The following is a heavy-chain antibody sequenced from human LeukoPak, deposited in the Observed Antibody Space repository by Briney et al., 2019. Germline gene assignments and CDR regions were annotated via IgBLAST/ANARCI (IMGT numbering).Heavy chain of an antibody. CDR3: VRDWGYDSSGYWQKYFDT. J-gene: IGHJ4*02. V-gene: IGHV3-74*01. Sequence: GGSLRLSCAASGFTFSSYWMHWVRQAPGKGLVWVSRISSDGSSTSYADSVKGRFTISRDNAKNTLYLQMNSLRAEDTAVYYCVRDWGYDSSGYWQKYFDTWGQGTLVTVSS. D-gene: IGHD3-22*01. CDR2: ISSDGSST. CDR1: GFTFSSYW.